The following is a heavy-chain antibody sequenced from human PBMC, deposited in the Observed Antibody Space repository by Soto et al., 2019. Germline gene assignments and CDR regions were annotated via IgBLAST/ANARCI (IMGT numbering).Heavy chain of an antibody. Sequence: GASVKVSCKASGGTFSSYAISWVRQAPGQGLEWMGGIIPIFGTANYAQKFQGRVTITADESTSTAYMELSSLRSEDTAVYYCARDPSRGYSGYDYLDCGGDCYSGLTRLGAFDIWGQGTMVTVSS. V-gene: IGHV1-69*13. J-gene: IGHJ3*02. CDR1: GGTFSSYA. CDR3: ARDPSRGYSGYDYLDCGGDCYSGLTRLGAFDI. CDR2: IIPIFGTA. D-gene: IGHD5-12*01.